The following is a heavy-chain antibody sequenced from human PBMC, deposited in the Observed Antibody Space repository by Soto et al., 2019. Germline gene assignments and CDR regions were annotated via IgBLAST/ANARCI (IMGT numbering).Heavy chain of an antibody. V-gene: IGHV3-30*03. CDR1: GFTFSSSA. J-gene: IGHJ4*02. Sequence: QVQLVESGGGVVQPGRSLRLSCSVSGFTFSSSAMHWVRQAPGKGLEWVAVTSHDESNKSYADSVRGRFTISRDNSKNTLYLQMNSLTTEDTAVYYCAREDIVMVVAATRFDYWGQGTLVTVSS. CDR2: TSHDESNK. CDR3: AREDIVMVVAATRFDY. D-gene: IGHD2-15*01.